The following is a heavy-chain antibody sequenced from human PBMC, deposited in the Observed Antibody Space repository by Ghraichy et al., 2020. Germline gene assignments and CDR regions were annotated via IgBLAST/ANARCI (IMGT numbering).Heavy chain of an antibody. J-gene: IGHJ4*02. D-gene: IGHD3-22*01. CDR1: GFTFDDYA. Sequence: GGSLRLSCTASGFTFDDYAMQWVRQAPGKGLEWVSLIGGDGGTRYYADSVRGRFTISRDNSKNSLYLQMNSLTTADSSLYYCAKSPHYLDRSDRGHSWGLGTLVTVSS. V-gene: IGHV3-43*02. CDR2: IGGDGGTR. CDR3: AKSPHYLDRSDRGHS.